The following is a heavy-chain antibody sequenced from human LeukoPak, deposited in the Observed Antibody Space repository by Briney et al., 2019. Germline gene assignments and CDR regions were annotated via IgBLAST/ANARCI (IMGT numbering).Heavy chain of an antibody. J-gene: IGHJ4*02. V-gene: IGHV1-8*01. CDR3: ARDDHSRLRPNDY. CDR2: MSPNSGDT. CDR1: GYTFTSYD. Sequence: ASVTVSCTASGYTFTSYDFNWVRQATGQRPEWMGWMSPNSGDTGYAQKFQDRVTMTRNTSISTAYMELSSLRSDDTAVYYCARDDHSRLRPNDYWGQGTLVTVSS. D-gene: IGHD1-1*01.